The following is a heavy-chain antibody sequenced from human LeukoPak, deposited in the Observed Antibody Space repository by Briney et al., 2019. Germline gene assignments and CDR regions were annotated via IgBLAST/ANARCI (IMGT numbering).Heavy chain of an antibody. D-gene: IGHD3-10*01. Sequence: SETLSLTCAVYGESFTTHYWGWIRQTPGKGLEWIGEINDSGNTNYNPSLKSRATISIDSSKKQFSLKLRSVTAADTAVYYCAKSNGYGLVDIWGQGTMVTVSS. V-gene: IGHV4-34*01. J-gene: IGHJ3*02. CDR3: AKSNGYGLVDI. CDR1: GESFTTHY. CDR2: INDSGNT.